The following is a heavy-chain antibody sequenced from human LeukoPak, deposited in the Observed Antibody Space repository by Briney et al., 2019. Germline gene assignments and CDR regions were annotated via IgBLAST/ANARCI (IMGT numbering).Heavy chain of an antibody. V-gene: IGHV1-69*04. D-gene: IGHD4-11*01. CDR3: ARERGYSNYVIDY. CDR2: IIPILGIA. CDR1: GGTFSSYT. J-gene: IGHJ4*02. Sequence: GSSVKVSCKASGGTFSSYTISWVRQAPGQGLEWMGRIIPILGIANYAPKFQGRVTITADKSTSTAYMELSSLRSEDTAVYYCARERGYSNYVIDYWGQGTLVTVSS.